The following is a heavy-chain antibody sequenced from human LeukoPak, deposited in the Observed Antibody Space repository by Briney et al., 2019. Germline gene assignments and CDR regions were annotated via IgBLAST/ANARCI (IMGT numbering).Heavy chain of an antibody. D-gene: IGHD3-10*01. CDR1: GFTFSSYA. CDR3: ARASIPMVRGGKLPYFDY. Sequence: GRSLRLSCAASGFTFSSYAMHWVRQAPGKGLEWVAVISYDGSNKYYADSVKGRFTISRDNSKNTLYLQMNSLRAEDTAVYYCARASIPMVRGGKLPYFDYWGQGTLVTVSS. CDR2: ISYDGSNK. V-gene: IGHV3-30-3*01. J-gene: IGHJ4*02.